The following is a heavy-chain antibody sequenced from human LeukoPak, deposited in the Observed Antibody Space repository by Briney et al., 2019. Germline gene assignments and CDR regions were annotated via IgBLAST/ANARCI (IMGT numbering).Heavy chain of an antibody. D-gene: IGHD3-16*02. CDR1: GYTFTSYY. CDR3: ARRIARYLVNYYYYSMDV. V-gene: IGHV1-46*01. J-gene: IGHJ6*02. CDR2: INPSGGST. Sequence: ASVKVSCKASGYTFTSYYMHWVRQAPGQGLEWMGIINPSGGSTSYAQKFQGRVTMTRDTSTSTVYMELSSLRSEDTAVYHCARRIARYLVNYYYYSMDVWGQGTTVTVSS.